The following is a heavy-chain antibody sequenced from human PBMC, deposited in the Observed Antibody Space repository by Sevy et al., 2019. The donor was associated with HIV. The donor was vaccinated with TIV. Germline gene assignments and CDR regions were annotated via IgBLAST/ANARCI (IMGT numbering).Heavy chain of an antibody. CDR3: ARERIVGATWGGFDY. CDR1: GFTVSRNY. V-gene: IGHV3-53*01. CDR2: IYSGGST. Sequence: GGSLRLSCAASGFTVSRNYMSWVRQAPGKGLEWVSVIYSGGSTYYAASVKGRFTISRDNSKNTLYLQMNSLRAEDTAVYYCARERIVGATWGGFDYWGQGTLVTVSS. D-gene: IGHD1-26*01. J-gene: IGHJ4*02.